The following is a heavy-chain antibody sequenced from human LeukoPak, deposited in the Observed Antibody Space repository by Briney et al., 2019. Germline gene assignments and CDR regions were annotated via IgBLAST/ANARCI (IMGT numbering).Heavy chain of an antibody. CDR3: ARVGSDWYRGAFDI. V-gene: IGHV3-7*01. CDR2: IKQDGSER. Sequence: GGSLRLSCAASGFTFSSYWMSWVRQAPGKGLEWVANIKQDGSERYYVDSVKGRFTVSRDNAKNSLYLQLNILRAEDTAVYYCARVGSDWYRGAFDIWGQGTMVTVSS. CDR1: GFTFSSYW. J-gene: IGHJ3*02. D-gene: IGHD6-19*01.